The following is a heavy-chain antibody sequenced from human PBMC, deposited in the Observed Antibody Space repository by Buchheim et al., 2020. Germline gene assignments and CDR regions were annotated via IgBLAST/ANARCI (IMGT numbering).Heavy chain of an antibody. CDR1: GGSISSYY. Sequence: QVQLQESGPGLVKPSETLSLTCTVSGGSISSYYWSWIRQPPGKGLEWIGYIYYSGSTNYNPSLKSRVTISVDTSKNQFSLKLSSVTAADTAVYYCAGGVVVAALYFDYWGQGTL. CDR3: AGGVVVAALYFDY. CDR2: IYYSGST. D-gene: IGHD2-15*01. V-gene: IGHV4-59*01. J-gene: IGHJ4*02.